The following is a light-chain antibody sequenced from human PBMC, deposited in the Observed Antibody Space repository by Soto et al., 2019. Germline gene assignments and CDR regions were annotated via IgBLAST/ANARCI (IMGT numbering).Light chain of an antibody. J-gene: IGKJ4*01. V-gene: IGKV3-11*01. CDR2: DAS. Sequence: EIVLTQSPATLYFSAGESATLSCRASQSVVTYLAWYQHKPGQAPRLLIYDASNRATGIPARFSGSGSGTDFTLSISSLEPEDFAVYYCQQRSTWPLTVGGGTKGEIK. CDR3: QQRSTWPLT. CDR1: QSVVTY.